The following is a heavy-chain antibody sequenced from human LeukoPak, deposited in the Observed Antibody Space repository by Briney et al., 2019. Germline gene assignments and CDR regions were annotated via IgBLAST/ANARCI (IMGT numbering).Heavy chain of an antibody. V-gene: IGHV3-43D*03. D-gene: IGHD5-18*01. CDR3: AKDRGGYRYSSYYFDY. J-gene: IGHJ4*02. Sequence: GGSLRLSCAASGFTFHDYAMHWVRQAPGKGLEWVSLITWEGGNTYYADSVKGRFTISRDNSKNSLYLQMNSLRAEDTALYYCAKDRGGYRYSSYYFDYWGQGTLVTVSS. CDR1: GFTFHDYA. CDR2: ITWEGGNT.